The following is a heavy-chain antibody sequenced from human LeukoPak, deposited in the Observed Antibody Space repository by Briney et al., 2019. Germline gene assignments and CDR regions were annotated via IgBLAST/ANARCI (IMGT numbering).Heavy chain of an antibody. D-gene: IGHD6-13*01. CDR2: INPNSGGT. CDR1: GYTFTGYY. J-gene: IGHJ4*02. Sequence: GASVKVSCKASGYTFTGYYMHWVRQAPGQGLEWMGWINPNSGGTNYAQKFQGRVTMTRDTSISTAYMELSRLRSDDTAVYYCARGYTLIAAAGIWYAPDYWGQGTLVTVSS. CDR3: ARGYTLIAAAGIWYAPDY. V-gene: IGHV1-2*02.